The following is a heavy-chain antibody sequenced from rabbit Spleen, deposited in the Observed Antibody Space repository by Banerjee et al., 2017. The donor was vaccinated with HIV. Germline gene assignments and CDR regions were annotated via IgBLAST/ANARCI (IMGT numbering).Heavy chain of an antibody. J-gene: IGHJ4*01. CDR1: GFSISDNYW. D-gene: IGHD4-1*01. CDR2: ISDGNSDT. Sequence: QEQLVESGGGLVQPEGSLTLTCKASGFSISDNYWMCWVRQAPGKGLEWIGCISDGNSDTNYASWAKGRFTSSKTSSTTVTLKMTSLTAADTATYFCARELGGNGWGDFSLWGPGTLVTVS. V-gene: IGHV1S45*01. CDR3: ARELGGNGWGDFSL.